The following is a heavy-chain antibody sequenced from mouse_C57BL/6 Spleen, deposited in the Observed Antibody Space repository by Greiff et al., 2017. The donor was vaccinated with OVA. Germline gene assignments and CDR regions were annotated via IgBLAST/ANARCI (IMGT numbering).Heavy chain of an antibody. D-gene: IGHD2-5*01. Sequence: QVQLQQPGAELVKPGASVKLSCKASGYTFTSYWMHWVKQRPGQGLEWIGMIHPNSGSTNYNEKFKSKATLTVDKSSSTAYMQLSSLTSEDSAVYYGARDYYSNYDAMDDWGQGTSVTVSS. J-gene: IGHJ4*01. V-gene: IGHV1-64*01. CDR2: IHPNSGST. CDR1: GYTFTSYW. CDR3: ARDYYSNYDAMDD.